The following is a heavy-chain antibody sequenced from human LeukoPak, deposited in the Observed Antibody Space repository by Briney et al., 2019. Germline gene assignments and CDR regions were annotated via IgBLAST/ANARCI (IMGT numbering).Heavy chain of an antibody. CDR2: MNPNSGNT. CDR1: GYTFTSYG. J-gene: IGHJ4*02. V-gene: IGHV1-8*02. CDR3: ARGSASYYYDSTRYDY. D-gene: IGHD3-22*01. Sequence: ASVKVSCKASGYTFTSYGISWVRQATGQGLEWMGWMNPNSGNTGYAQKFQGRVTMTRNTSISTAYMELSSLRSEDTAVYYCARGSASYYYDSTRYDYWGQGTLVTVSS.